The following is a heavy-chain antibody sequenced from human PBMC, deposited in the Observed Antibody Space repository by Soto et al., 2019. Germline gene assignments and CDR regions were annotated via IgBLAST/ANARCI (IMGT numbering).Heavy chain of an antibody. CDR1: GGSIRSYF. CDR2: GYHNGNT. V-gene: IGHV4-59*01. D-gene: IGHD7-27*01. Sequence: QMQLQASGPGLVKPSETLSLTCTVSGGSIRSYFWSWIRQAPGKKLEWLGYGYHNGNTNYNPSLRSRLTLSVDTSNNRLSLNLKSVTAADAAVYYCPVPGPAGLWGRGTLVTVAS. J-gene: IGHJ2*01. CDR3: PVPGPAGL.